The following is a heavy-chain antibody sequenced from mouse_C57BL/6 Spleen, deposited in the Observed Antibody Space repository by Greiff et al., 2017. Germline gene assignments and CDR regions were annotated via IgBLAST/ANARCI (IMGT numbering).Heavy chain of an antibody. Sequence: VQLQQPGAELVKPGASVKLSCKASGYTFTSYWMHWVKQRPGQGLEWIGMIHPNSGSTNYNEKLKSKATLTVDKSSSTAYMQLSSLTSEDSAFYYCARFPYLLRGTWFAYWGQGTLGTVSA. V-gene: IGHV1-64*01. CDR1: GYTFTSYW. CDR3: ARFPYLLRGTWFAY. D-gene: IGHD1-1*01. CDR2: IHPNSGST. J-gene: IGHJ3*01.